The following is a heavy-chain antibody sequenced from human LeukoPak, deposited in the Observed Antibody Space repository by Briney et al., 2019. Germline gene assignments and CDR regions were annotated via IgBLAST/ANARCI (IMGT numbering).Heavy chain of an antibody. Sequence: GGSLRLSCAASGFTFSIFAMSWVRQAPGKGLEWVSAISGSGGRTYSADSVKGRFTISRDNSRNTLYLQMNSLRAEDMAVYYCAKKTHYYDSSGYYDYWGQGTLVTVSS. CDR3: AKKTHYYDSSGYYDY. J-gene: IGHJ4*02. D-gene: IGHD3-22*01. CDR2: ISGSGGRT. V-gene: IGHV3-23*01. CDR1: GFTFSIFA.